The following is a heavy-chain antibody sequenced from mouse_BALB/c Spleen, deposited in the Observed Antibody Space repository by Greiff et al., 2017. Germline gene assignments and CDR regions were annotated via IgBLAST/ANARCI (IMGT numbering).Heavy chain of an antibody. CDR3: ARENGPHYFDY. Sequence: QVQLKESGPGLVAPSQSLSITCTVSGFSLTGYGVNWVRQPPGKGLEWLGMIWGDGSTDYNSALKSRLSISKDNSKSQVFLKMNSLQTDDTARYYCARENGPHYFDYWGQGTTLTVSS. CDR1: GFSLTGYG. J-gene: IGHJ2*01. D-gene: IGHD1-1*02. V-gene: IGHV2-6-7*01. CDR2: IWGDGST.